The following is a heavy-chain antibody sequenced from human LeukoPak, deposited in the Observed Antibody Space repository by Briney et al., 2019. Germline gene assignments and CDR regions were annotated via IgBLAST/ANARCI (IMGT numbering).Heavy chain of an antibody. J-gene: IGHJ4*02. CDR1: GYTFTSYD. Sequence: SVKVSCKTSGYTFTSYDINWVRQAPGQGLEWMGGIIPIFGTANYAQKFQGRVTITADESTSTAYMELSSLRSEDTAVYYCATATIFGVVAYFDYWGQGTLATVSS. D-gene: IGHD3-3*01. CDR3: ATATIFGVVAYFDY. V-gene: IGHV1-69*13. CDR2: IIPIFGTA.